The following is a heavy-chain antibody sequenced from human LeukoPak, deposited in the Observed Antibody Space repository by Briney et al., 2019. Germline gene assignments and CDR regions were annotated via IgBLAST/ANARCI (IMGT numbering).Heavy chain of an antibody. Sequence: GGSLRLSCAASGFTFSSYGMHWVRQAPGKGLEWVAVISYDGSNKYYADSVKGRFTISRDNSKNTLYLQMNSLRAEDTAVYYCAKARYYYDSSGYTTGDAFDIWGQGTMVTVSS. D-gene: IGHD3-22*01. CDR2: ISYDGSNK. J-gene: IGHJ3*02. CDR1: GFTFSSYG. V-gene: IGHV3-30*18. CDR3: AKARYYYDSSGYTTGDAFDI.